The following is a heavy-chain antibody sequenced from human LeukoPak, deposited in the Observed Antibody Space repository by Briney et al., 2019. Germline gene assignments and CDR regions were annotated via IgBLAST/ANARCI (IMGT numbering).Heavy chain of an antibody. CDR1: GFTFSSYG. V-gene: IGHV3-15*01. Sequence: GSLRLSCAASGFTFSSYGMSWVRQAPGKGLEWVGRIKSKTDGGTTDYAAPVKGRFTISRDDSKNTLYLQMNSLKTEDTAVYYCTTEVVYDAFDIWGQGTMVTVSS. D-gene: IGHD3-22*01. CDR2: IKSKTDGGTT. J-gene: IGHJ3*02. CDR3: TTEVVYDAFDI.